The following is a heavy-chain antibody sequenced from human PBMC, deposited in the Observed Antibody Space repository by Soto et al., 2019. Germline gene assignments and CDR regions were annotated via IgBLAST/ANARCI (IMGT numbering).Heavy chain of an antibody. V-gene: IGHV4-31*03. CDR3: ARDSGSSSSYGMDV. J-gene: IGHJ6*02. Sequence: SETLSLTCTVSGGSISSGGYYWSWIRQHPGKGLEWIGYIYYSGSTYYNPSLKSRVTISVDTSKNQFSLKLSSVTAADTAVYYCARDSGSSSSYGMDVWGQGTMVTVSS. D-gene: IGHD6-13*01. CDR1: GGSISSGGYY. CDR2: IYYSGST.